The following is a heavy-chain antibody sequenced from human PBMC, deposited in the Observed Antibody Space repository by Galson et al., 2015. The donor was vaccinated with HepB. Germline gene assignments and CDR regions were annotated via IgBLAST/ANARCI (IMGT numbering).Heavy chain of an antibody. J-gene: IGHJ4*02. Sequence: SVKVSCKASGYTFSVYYIHWVRQAPGHGLEWMGWIIPNSGGTTYSQKFQGRATMTRDTSINTAYMELSSLRSDDAAVYYCARGVLPPALDYWGQGTLVTVSS. CDR3: ARGVLPPALDY. D-gene: IGHD2-2*01. CDR1: GYTFSVYY. CDR2: IIPNSGGT. V-gene: IGHV1-2*02.